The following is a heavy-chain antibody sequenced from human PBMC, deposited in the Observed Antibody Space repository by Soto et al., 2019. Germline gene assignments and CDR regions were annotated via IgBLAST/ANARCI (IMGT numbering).Heavy chain of an antibody. Sequence: SVKVSCKASGYTFTSYGISWVRQARGQRLEWIGWIVVGSGNTNYAQKFQERVTITRDMSTSTAYMELSSLRSEDTAVYYCAAGDIVVVPADYYYYYGMDVWGQGTTVTVSS. CDR3: AAGDIVVVPADYYYYYGMDV. CDR2: IVVGSGNT. J-gene: IGHJ6*02. D-gene: IGHD2-2*01. V-gene: IGHV1-58*02. CDR1: GYTFTSYG.